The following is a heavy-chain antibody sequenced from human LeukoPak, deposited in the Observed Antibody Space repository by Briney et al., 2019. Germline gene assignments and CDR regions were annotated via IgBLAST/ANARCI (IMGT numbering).Heavy chain of an antibody. CDR1: GFTFGDCA. D-gene: IGHD1-26*01. CDR3: ASGMRVGPNI. V-gene: IGHV3-9*01. J-gene: IGHJ4*02. Sequence: GGSLRLSCAASGFTFGDCAMHWVRQPPGKGLEWVSGISWNSGSIDYADSVKGRFTISRDNAKNSLYLQMNSLRAEDTAVYYCASGMRVGPNIWGQGTLVTVSS. CDR2: ISWNSGSI.